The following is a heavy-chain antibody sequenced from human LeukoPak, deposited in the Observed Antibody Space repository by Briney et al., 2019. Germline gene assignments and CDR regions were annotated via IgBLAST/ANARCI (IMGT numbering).Heavy chain of an antibody. CDR3: ARGGYDDYVWGSYRYTYYFGY. D-gene: IGHD3-16*02. Sequence: SETRSLTCAVYGGSFSGYYWSWIRQPPGKGLEWIGEINHSGSTNYNPSLKSRVTISVDTSKNQFSLKLSSVTAADTAVYYCARGGYDDYVWGSYRYTYYFGYWGQGTLVTVSS. J-gene: IGHJ4*02. CDR1: GGSFSGYY. CDR2: INHSGST. V-gene: IGHV4-34*01.